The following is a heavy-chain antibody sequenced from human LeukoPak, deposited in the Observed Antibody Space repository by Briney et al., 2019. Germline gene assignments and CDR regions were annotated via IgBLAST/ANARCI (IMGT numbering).Heavy chain of an antibody. CDR2: ISGSGGST. D-gene: IGHD3-3*01. V-gene: IGHV3-23*01. CDR3: AKDGTNYDFWSGYKPFDY. CDR1: GFTFSSYA. J-gene: IGHJ4*02. Sequence: GGSLRLSCAASGFTFSSYAMSWVRRAPGKGLEWVSTISGSGGSTYYADSVKGRFTISRDNSKNTLYLQMNSLRAEDTAVYYCAKDGTNYDFWSGYKPFDYWGQGTLVTVSS.